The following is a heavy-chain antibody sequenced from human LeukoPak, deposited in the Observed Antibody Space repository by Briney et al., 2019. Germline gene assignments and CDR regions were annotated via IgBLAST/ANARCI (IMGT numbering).Heavy chain of an antibody. CDR2: VYYDGST. CDR1: GGSIRSSSYY. V-gene: IGHV4-39*07. J-gene: IGHJ4*02. D-gene: IGHD4-23*01. Sequence: SETLSLTCSVSGGSIRSSSYYWGWDRQPPGRGLEWIGSVYYDGSTYFNPSLKSRVTISLDTSKNQFSLRLNSVTAADTAVYYCARAGGLNYYGGFSEFGYWGQGRLVTVSS. CDR3: ARAGGLNYYGGFSEFGY.